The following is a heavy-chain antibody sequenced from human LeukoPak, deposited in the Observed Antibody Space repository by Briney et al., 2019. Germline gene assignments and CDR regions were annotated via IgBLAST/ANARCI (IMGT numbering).Heavy chain of an antibody. J-gene: IGHJ6*03. Sequence: SQTLSLTCAISGDSVSSNSAAWNWIRQSPSRGLEWLGRTYYRSKWYNDYAVSVKSRVTINPDTSKNQFSLQLNSVTPEDTAVYYCARDRLYYDILTGSYYYYYMDVWGKGTTVTISS. V-gene: IGHV6-1*01. CDR3: ARDRLYYDILTGSYYYYYMDV. D-gene: IGHD3-9*01. CDR1: GDSVSSNSAA. CDR2: TYYRSKWYN.